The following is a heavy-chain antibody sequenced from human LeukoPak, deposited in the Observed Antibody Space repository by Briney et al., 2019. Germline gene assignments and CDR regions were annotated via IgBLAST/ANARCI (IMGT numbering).Heavy chain of an antibody. CDR2: INAGSGHT. Sequence: ASVKVSCKASGYTFTSYAIHWVRQAPGQRLEWMGWINAGSGHTKYSQEFQGRVTITRDTSASTAYMELRSLRSDDTAMYYCARMETATAIFDYWGQGTLVTVSS. J-gene: IGHJ4*02. D-gene: IGHD5-24*01. CDR1: GYTFTSYA. V-gene: IGHV1-3*01. CDR3: ARMETATAIFDY.